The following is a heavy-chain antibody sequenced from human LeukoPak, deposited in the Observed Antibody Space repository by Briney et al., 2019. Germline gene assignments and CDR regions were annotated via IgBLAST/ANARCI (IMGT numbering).Heavy chain of an antibody. Sequence: ASVTVSYKASGYTFTSYGISWVRQAPGKGLEWMGWISAYNGNTNYAQKLQGRVTMTTDTSTSTAYMELRSLRSDDTAVYYCARPRSDFGELLPKCWFDPWGQGTLVTVSS. D-gene: IGHD3-10*01. CDR2: ISAYNGNT. CDR3: ARPRSDFGELLPKCWFDP. V-gene: IGHV1-18*01. CDR1: GYTFTSYG. J-gene: IGHJ5*02.